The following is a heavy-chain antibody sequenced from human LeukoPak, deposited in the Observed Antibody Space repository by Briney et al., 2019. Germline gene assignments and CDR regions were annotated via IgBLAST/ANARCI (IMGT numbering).Heavy chain of an antibody. Sequence: PSETLSLTCAVSGGSISSSSYYWGWIRQPPGKGLEWIRSIYYSGSTYYNPSLKSRVTISVDTSKNQFSLKLSSVTAADTAVYYCARHRATMVRGVRDAFDIWGQGTMVTVSS. V-gene: IGHV4-39*01. D-gene: IGHD3-10*01. J-gene: IGHJ3*02. CDR3: ARHRATMVRGVRDAFDI. CDR2: IYYSGST. CDR1: GGSISSSSYY.